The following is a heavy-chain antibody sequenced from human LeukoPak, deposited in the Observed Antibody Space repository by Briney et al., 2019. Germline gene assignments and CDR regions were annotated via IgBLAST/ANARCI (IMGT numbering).Heavy chain of an antibody. D-gene: IGHD4-17*01. Sequence: GGSLRLSCAASGFTFSSYAMHWVRQAPGKGLEYVSAICSNGGSTYYANSVKGRFTISRDNSKNTLYLQMGSLRAEDMAVYYCARGRTRMTTVTKGTAFDIWGQGTMVTVSS. CDR2: ICSNGGST. CDR3: ARGRTRMTTVTKGTAFDI. CDR1: GFTFSSYA. J-gene: IGHJ3*02. V-gene: IGHV3-64*01.